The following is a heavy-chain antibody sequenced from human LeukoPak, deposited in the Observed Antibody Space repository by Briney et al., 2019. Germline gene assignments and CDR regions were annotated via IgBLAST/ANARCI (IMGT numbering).Heavy chain of an antibody. CDR3: ARGARQRWLQLQHFNWFDP. V-gene: IGHV1-46*01. CDR1: GYTFTSYW. D-gene: IGHD5-24*01. J-gene: IGHJ5*02. CDR2: INPSGGST. Sequence: GESLKISCKGSGYTFTSYWIGWVRQMPGKGLEWMGWINPSGGSTSYAQKFQGRVTMTRDMSTSTVYMELSSLRSEDTAVYYCARGARQRWLQLQHFNWFDPWGQGTLVTVSS.